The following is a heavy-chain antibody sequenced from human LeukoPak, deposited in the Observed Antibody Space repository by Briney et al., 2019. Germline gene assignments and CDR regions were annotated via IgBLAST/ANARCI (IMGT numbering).Heavy chain of an antibody. V-gene: IGHV3-23*01. CDR3: AKTMDIVLMVYAIRGFDY. J-gene: IGHJ4*02. Sequence: GGSLRLSCAATGFTFSSYAMSWVRQAPGKGLEWVSAISGGGGSTYYADSVKGRFTISRDNSKNTLYLQMNSLRAEDTAVYYCAKTMDIVLMVYAIRGFDYWGQGTLVTVSS. CDR2: ISGGGGST. D-gene: IGHD2-8*01. CDR1: GFTFSSYA.